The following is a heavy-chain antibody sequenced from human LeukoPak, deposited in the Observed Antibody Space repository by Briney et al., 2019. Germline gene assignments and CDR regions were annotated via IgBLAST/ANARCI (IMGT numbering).Heavy chain of an antibody. CDR2: IIPIIGTA. CDR3: ARDKVAGRPYFQH. V-gene: IGHV1-69*13. D-gene: IGHD6-19*01. Sequence: SVKVSCKASGGTFSSYAISWVRQAPGQGLEWMGGIIPIIGTANYAQKFQGRVTITADESTSTAYMELSSLRSEDTAVYYCARDKVAGRPYFQHWGQGTLVTVSS. J-gene: IGHJ1*01. CDR1: GGTFSSYA.